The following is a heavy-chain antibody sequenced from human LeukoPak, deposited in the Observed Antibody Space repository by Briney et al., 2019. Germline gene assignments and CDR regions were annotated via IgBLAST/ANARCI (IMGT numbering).Heavy chain of an antibody. CDR3: ARSGYSSSWYSPVYYYYMDV. J-gene: IGHJ6*03. D-gene: IGHD6-13*01. V-gene: IGHV3-11*01. Sequence: GGSLRLSCAASGFTLSDYYMSWIRQAPGKGLEWVSYISSSGSTINYADSVKGRFTISRDNAKNSLYLQMNSLRAEDTAVYYCARSGYSSSWYSPVYYYYMDVWGKGTTVTVSS. CDR1: GFTLSDYY. CDR2: ISSSGSTI.